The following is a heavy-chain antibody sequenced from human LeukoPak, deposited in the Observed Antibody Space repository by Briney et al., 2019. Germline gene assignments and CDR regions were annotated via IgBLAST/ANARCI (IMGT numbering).Heavy chain of an antibody. J-gene: IGHJ5*02. CDR3: AIPWTYCSGGSCSYNNWFDP. Sequence: ASVKVSCKASGGTFISYAISWVRQAPVQGLEWMGRIMPILGIANYAQKFQGRVTITADKSTSTAYMELSSLRSEDTAVYYCAIPWTYCSGGSCSYNNWFDPWGQGTLVTVSS. CDR1: GGTFISYA. D-gene: IGHD2-15*01. V-gene: IGHV1-69*04. CDR2: IMPILGIA.